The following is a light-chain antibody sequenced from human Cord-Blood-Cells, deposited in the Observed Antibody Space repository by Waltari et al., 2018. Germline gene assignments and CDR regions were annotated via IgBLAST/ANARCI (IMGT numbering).Light chain of an antibody. CDR1: SSDVGGYNY. Sequence: QSALTQPASVSGSPGQSITISRTGTSSDVGGYNYVSWYQQHPGKAPKLMIYDVSTRPSGVSNRFSGSKSGNTASLTISGLQAEDEADYYCSSYTSSSTVVFGGGTKLTVL. V-gene: IGLV2-14*01. CDR3: SSYTSSSTVV. J-gene: IGLJ2*01. CDR2: DVS.